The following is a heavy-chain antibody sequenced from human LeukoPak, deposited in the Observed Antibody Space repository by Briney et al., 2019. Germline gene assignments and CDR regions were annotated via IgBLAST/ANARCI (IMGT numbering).Heavy chain of an antibody. CDR3: ARAHSGSYYYFDS. CDR2: ITSTGGST. D-gene: IGHD1-26*01. V-gene: IGHV3-64D*06. Sequence: GGSLRLSCSASGFTFSSYAMHWVRQAPGKGLKYVSVITSTGGSTYYADSVKGRFTISRDNSKNTLYLQMSSLRAEDTAVYYCARAHSGSYYYFDSWGQGTLVTVSS. J-gene: IGHJ4*02. CDR1: GFTFSSYA.